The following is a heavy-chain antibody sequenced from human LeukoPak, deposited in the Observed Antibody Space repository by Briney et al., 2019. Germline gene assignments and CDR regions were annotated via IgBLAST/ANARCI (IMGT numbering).Heavy chain of an antibody. J-gene: IGHJ6*03. Sequence: SETLSLTCTVSGGSLSSGSYYWSWIRQPAGKGLEWIGRIYTSGSTNYNPSLKSRVTISVDTSKNQFSLKLSSVTAADTAVYYCARDRYSNRYYYYMDVWGKGTTVTVSS. V-gene: IGHV4-61*02. CDR2: IYTSGST. D-gene: IGHD4-11*01. CDR1: GGSLSSGSYY. CDR3: ARDRYSNRYYYYMDV.